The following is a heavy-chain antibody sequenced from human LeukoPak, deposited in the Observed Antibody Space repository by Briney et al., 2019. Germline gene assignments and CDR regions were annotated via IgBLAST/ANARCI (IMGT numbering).Heavy chain of an antibody. V-gene: IGHV4-59*02. J-gene: IGHJ4*02. Sequence: PSETLSLTCSVSGASVSNHYCTWIRQPPGKRPEWIGYAYYSGSTNYNASLKSRVTISVDTSKNQFSLRPNSVTAADTAVYYCAISYGGYVLDSWGQGTLVIVSS. CDR3: AISYGGYVLDS. CDR1: GASVSNHY. D-gene: IGHD5-12*01. CDR2: AYYSGST.